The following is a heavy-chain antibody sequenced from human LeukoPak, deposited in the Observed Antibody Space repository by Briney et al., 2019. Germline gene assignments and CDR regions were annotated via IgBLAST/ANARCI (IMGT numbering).Heavy chain of an antibody. J-gene: IGHJ4*02. V-gene: IGHV1-18*01. D-gene: IGHD3-22*01. CDR2: ISAYNGNT. CDR1: GYTFTSYG. Sequence: GASVKVSCKASGYTFTSYGISWVRQAPGQGLEWMGWISAYNGNTNYAQKLQGRVTMTTDTSTSTAYVELGSLRSDDTAVYYCAKDDSSGYLDYWGQGTLVTVSS. CDR3: AKDDSSGYLDY.